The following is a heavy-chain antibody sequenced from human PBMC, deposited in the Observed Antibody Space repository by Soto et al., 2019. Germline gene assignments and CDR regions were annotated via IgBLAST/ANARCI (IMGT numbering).Heavy chain of an antibody. J-gene: IGHJ5*02. D-gene: IGHD2-8*01. CDR2: IIPIFGTA. CDR1: GGTFSSYA. CDR3: ARGRIVLMVSPFDP. V-gene: IGHV1-69*06. Sequence: QVQLVQSGAEVKTPGSSVKVSCKASGGTFSSYAISWVRQAPGQGLEWMGGIIPIFGTANYAQKFQGRVKITADKSTSTAYMELSSLRSEDTAVYYCARGRIVLMVSPFDPWGQGTLVTVSS.